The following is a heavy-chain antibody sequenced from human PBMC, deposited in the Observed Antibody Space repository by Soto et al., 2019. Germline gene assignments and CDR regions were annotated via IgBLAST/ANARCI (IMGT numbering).Heavy chain of an antibody. Sequence: QVQLVQSGAEVKKPGASVKVSCKTSGYTFTSYGISWVRQAPGQRLEWMGWISAYNGNTNYAQKLQGRVTMTTDTSTSTAYMELRSLRPDDTAVYYCARDILGYCSGGSCYPGRWGQGTLVTVSS. CDR2: ISAYNGNT. CDR1: GYTFTSYG. CDR3: ARDILGYCSGGSCYPGR. J-gene: IGHJ4*02. D-gene: IGHD2-15*01. V-gene: IGHV1-18*01.